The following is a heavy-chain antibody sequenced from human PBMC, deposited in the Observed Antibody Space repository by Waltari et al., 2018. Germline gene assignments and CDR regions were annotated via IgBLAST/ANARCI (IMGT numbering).Heavy chain of an antibody. CDR2: ISSSRSTI. Sequence: EVQLVESGGGLVQPGGSLRLSCAASGFTFSSYSMNWVRQAPGKGLEWVSYISSSRSTIYDADAVKGRFTISRDNAKNSLYLQMNSLRAEDTAVYYCAGGDYYGSGSLLYYYYYYGMDVWGQGTTVTVSS. V-gene: IGHV3-48*01. CDR3: AGGDYYGSGSLLYYYYYYGMDV. CDR1: GFTFSSYS. D-gene: IGHD3-10*01. J-gene: IGHJ6*02.